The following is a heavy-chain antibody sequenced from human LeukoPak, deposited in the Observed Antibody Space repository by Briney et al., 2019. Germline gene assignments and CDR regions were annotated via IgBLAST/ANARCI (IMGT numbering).Heavy chain of an antibody. CDR3: ARGGLYDSSGYYFY. V-gene: IGHV1-46*01. J-gene: IGHJ4*02. D-gene: IGHD3-22*01. Sequence: ASVKVSCKASGYTFTNYYMHWVRQAPGQGLEWMGMIVPSSGGTAYAQKFQGKFTMTRDTSTSTVYMELSSLRSEDTAVYYCARGGLYDSSGYYFYWGQGTLVTVSS. CDR1: GYTFTNYY. CDR2: IVPSSGGT.